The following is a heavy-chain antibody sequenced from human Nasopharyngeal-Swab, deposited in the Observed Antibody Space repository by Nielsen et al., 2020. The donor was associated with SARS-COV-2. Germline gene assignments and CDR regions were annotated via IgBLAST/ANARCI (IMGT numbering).Heavy chain of an antibody. Sequence: SETLSLTCAVSGGSISSSNWWNWVRQPPGKGLAWIGEISHRGSTNYNPSLKSRVTISVDKSKNQFSLKLSSVTAADTAVYYCARRSLGCSGGSCYGFDYWGQGTLVTVSS. CDR1: GGSISSSNW. CDR3: ARRSLGCSGGSCYGFDY. CDR2: ISHRGST. V-gene: IGHV4-4*02. D-gene: IGHD2-15*01. J-gene: IGHJ4*02.